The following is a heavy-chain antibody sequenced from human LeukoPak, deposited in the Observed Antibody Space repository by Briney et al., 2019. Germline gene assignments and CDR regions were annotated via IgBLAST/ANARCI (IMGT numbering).Heavy chain of an antibody. V-gene: IGHV1-18*01. CDR3: ARRGGADRRYYYYMDV. CDR2: FSAYNGNT. J-gene: IGHJ6*03. CDR1: GSTFTSSG. Sequence: SVKLSCTASGSTFTSSGISWGPQAPRQQRKGMRWFSAYNGNTNYTQKLQSRLIMTADTSTSTAYSVQRSLRSDDTAVYYCARRGGADRRYYYYMDVWGKGTTVTVSS. D-gene: IGHD2-21*01.